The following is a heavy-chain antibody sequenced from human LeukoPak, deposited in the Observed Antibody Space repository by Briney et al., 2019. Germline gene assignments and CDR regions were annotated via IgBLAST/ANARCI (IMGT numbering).Heavy chain of an antibody. CDR2: IYYSGST. Sequence: SETLSLTCTVSGGSISSSSYYWGWIRQPPGKGLEWIGSIYYSGSTYYNPSLKSRVTISVDTSKNQFSLKLSSVTAADTAVYYCASFETVSHHYFDYWGQGTLVTVSS. V-gene: IGHV4-39*01. CDR3: ASFETVSHHYFDY. CDR1: GGSISSSSYY. D-gene: IGHD1-14*01. J-gene: IGHJ4*02.